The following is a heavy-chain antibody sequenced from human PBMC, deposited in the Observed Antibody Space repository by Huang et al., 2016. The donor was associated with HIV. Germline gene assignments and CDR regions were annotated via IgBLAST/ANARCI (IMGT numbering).Heavy chain of an antibody. Sequence: QVQLVQSGAEAKKPGASVKVSCKASGYTSISYGISWVRQAPGQGLEWMGWISAYNGDTNSAQKVQGRVSMTTDTTTSTAYMGLRSLRSDDTAVYYCARDSSHGIYYYYGMDVWGQGTTVTVSS. CDR3: ARDSSHGIYYYYGMDV. J-gene: IGHJ6*02. CDR1: GYTSISYG. V-gene: IGHV1-18*04. CDR2: ISAYNGDT. D-gene: IGHD3-10*01.